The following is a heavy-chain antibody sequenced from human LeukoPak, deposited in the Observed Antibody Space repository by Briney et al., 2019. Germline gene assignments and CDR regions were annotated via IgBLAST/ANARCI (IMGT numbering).Heavy chain of an antibody. D-gene: IGHD2-15*01. Sequence: ASVKASCKASGYTFTGYYMHWVRQAPGQGLEWMGWINPNSGGTNYAQKFQGRVTMTRDTSISTAYMELSRLRSDDTAVYYCARDRAYCSGGSCYPVLYGMDVWGQGTTVTVSS. V-gene: IGHV1-2*02. CDR3: ARDRAYCSGGSCYPVLYGMDV. CDR1: GYTFTGYY. J-gene: IGHJ6*02. CDR2: INPNSGGT.